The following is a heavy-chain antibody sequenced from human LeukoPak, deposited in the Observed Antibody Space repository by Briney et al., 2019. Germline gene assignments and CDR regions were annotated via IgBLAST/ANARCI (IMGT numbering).Heavy chain of an antibody. J-gene: IGHJ4*02. CDR3: ARSEYDILTGFDY. D-gene: IGHD3-9*01. V-gene: IGHV4-4*07. CDR2: IYTSGST. CDR1: GGSLSSYY. Sequence: SETLSLTCTVSGGSLSSYYWSWLRQPAGKGLEWIGRIYTSGSTNYNPSLKSRVTMSVDTSKNQFSLKLSSVTAADTAVYYCARSEYDILTGFDYWGQGTLVTVSS.